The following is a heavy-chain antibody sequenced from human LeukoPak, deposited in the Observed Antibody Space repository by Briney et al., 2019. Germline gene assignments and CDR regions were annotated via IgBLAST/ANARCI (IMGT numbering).Heavy chain of an antibody. CDR2: IWYDGSNK. V-gene: IGHV3-33*01. D-gene: IGHD1-26*01. J-gene: IGHJ4*02. CDR1: GFSFSSFG. Sequence: PGGSLRLSCAASGFSFSSFGMHWVRQAPGKGLEWVAVIWYDGSNKYYVDSVKGRFTISRDNSKNTLYLQMSSLRAEDTAVYYYARDFSYGLLDYWGQGTLVTVSS. CDR3: ARDFSYGLLDY.